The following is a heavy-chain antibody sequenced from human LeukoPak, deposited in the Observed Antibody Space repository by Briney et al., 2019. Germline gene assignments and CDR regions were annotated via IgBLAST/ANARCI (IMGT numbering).Heavy chain of an antibody. CDR3: ARGAEKILSFGEYPSDAFDI. CDR1: GLTFSSHW. Sequence: PGGSLRLSCAASGLTFSSHWMHWVRQAPGKGLEWVTEISFDGRKKTYVDSVKGRFTISRDSPKNTVYLQMDSLRAEDTAAYYCARGAEKILSFGEYPSDAFDIWGQGTMVSVTS. J-gene: IGHJ3*02. CDR2: ISFDGRKK. D-gene: IGHD3-10*01. V-gene: IGHV3-30*03.